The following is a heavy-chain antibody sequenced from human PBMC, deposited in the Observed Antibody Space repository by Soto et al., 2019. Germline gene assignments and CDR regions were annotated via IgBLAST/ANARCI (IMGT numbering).Heavy chain of an antibody. CDR2: ISSNGVSM. CDR1: GFTFSDYY. D-gene: IGHD5-18*01. V-gene: IGHV3-11*04. J-gene: IGHJ4*02. Sequence: GGSLRLSCVASGFTFSDYYMTWIRQAPGKGLEWVSYISSNGVSMYYGDSVKGRFTISRDDAENSLYLQMNSLRAEDTAVYYCARVNLEQLWPYQYYFDYWGQGTLVTVSS. CDR3: ARVNLEQLWPYQYYFDY.